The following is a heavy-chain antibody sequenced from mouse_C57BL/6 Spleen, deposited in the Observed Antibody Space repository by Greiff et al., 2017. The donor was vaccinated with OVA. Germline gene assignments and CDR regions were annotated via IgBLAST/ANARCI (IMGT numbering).Heavy chain of an antibody. J-gene: IGHJ2*01. D-gene: IGHD1-1*01. CDR2: INPNYGTT. CDR3: ARERLLLRPYYFDY. Sequence: VQLKESGPELVKPGASVKISCKASGYSFTDYNMNWVKQSNGKSLEWIGVINPNYGTTSYNQKFKGKATLTVDQSSSTAYMQLNSLTSEDSAVYYCARERLLLRPYYFDYWGQGTTLTVSS. V-gene: IGHV1-39*01. CDR1: GYSFTDYN.